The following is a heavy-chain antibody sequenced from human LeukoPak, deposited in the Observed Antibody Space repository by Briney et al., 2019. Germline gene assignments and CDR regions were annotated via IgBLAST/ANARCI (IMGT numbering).Heavy chain of an antibody. CDR1: GFTSTDYY. Sequence: GGSLRLSCAASGFTSTDYYMSWIRQAPGKGLEWLSYISSGSSDTNYADSVKGRFTISRDNAKKSLYLQMNSLRAEDTAVYYCVRTAGRDGGIWGQGTLVTVSS. J-gene: IGHJ4*02. D-gene: IGHD1-26*01. CDR3: VRTAGRDGGI. CDR2: ISSGSSDT. V-gene: IGHV3-11*06.